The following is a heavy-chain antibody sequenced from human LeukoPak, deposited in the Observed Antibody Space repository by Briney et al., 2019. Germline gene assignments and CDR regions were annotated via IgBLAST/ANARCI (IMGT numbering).Heavy chain of an antibody. D-gene: IGHD3-22*01. CDR1: GFTFSSYA. Sequence: PGMSLRLSCAASGFTFSSYAMHWVRQAPGKGLEWVAGISYYGSNKYYADYVKGRFTISRDNSNNTMYLQMNSLRADNTAVYYCARSYYDSSRYYYYYYGMDVWGQGTTVTVSS. CDR2: ISYYGSNK. CDR3: ARSYYDSSRYYYYYYGMDV. V-gene: IGHV3-30*04. J-gene: IGHJ6*02.